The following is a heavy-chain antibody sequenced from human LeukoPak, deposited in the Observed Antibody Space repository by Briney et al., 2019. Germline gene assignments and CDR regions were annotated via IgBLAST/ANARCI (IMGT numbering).Heavy chain of an antibody. J-gene: IGHJ4*02. CDR3: AREEWLRLSRGFDY. D-gene: IGHD5-12*01. V-gene: IGHV3-21*01. CDR2: ISSSSSYI. Sequence: GGSLRLSRAASGFTFSSYSMNWVRQAPGKGLEWVSSISSSSSYIYYADSVKGRFTISRDNSKNTLYLQMNSLRAEDTAVYYCAREEWLRLSRGFDYWGQGTLVTVSS. CDR1: GFTFSSYS.